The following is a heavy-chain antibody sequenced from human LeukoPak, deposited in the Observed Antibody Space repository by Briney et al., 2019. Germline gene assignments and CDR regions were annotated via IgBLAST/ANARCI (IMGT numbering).Heavy chain of an antibody. Sequence: SETLSLTCTVSGGSISSYYWSWIRQPPGKGLEWLGYIYYTGSTNYNPSLKSRVTISVDTSNNQFSLKLSSVTAADTAVYYCARDLGQQLDYWGQGTLVTVSS. CDR1: GGSISSYY. V-gene: IGHV4-59*01. CDR2: IYYTGST. J-gene: IGHJ4*02. D-gene: IGHD6-13*01. CDR3: ARDLGQQLDY.